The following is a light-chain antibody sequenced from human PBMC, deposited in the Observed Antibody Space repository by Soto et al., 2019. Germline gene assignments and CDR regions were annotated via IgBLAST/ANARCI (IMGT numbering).Light chain of an antibody. CDR2: EGS. Sequence: QSVLTQPASVSGSPGQSITISCTGTSSDVGNYNLVSWYQQHPGKAPKIMIYEGSKRPSGVSNRFSGSKSGNTASLTISILQAEDEADYYCCSYAGSSTYVFGTGTKVIAL. J-gene: IGLJ1*01. CDR3: CSYAGSSTYV. V-gene: IGLV2-23*01. CDR1: SSDVGNYNL.